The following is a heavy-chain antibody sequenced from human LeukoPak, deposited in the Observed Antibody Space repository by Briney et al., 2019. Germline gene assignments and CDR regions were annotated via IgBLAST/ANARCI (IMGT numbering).Heavy chain of an antibody. CDR1: GFTFSGSA. CDR2: IRSKANSYAT. V-gene: IGHV3-73*01. CDR3: TRHAEYSSSFMGYYYGMDV. Sequence: GGSLRLSCAASGFTFSGSAMHWVRQASGKGLEWVGRIRSKANSYATAYAASVKGRFTISRDDSKNTAYLQMNSLKTEDTAVYYCTRHAEYSSSFMGYYYGMDVWGQGTTVTVSS. D-gene: IGHD6-6*01. J-gene: IGHJ6*02.